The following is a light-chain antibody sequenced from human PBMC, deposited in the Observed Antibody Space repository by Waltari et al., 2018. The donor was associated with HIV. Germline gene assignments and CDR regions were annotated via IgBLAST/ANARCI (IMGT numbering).Light chain of an antibody. Sequence: SYEVTQPRSVAVSPGQTASITCSGHELGDKYPCWYQQKQGQSPLLVIYQDNKRPSGIPERFSASSSGHTATLTISGTLPMDEADYYCQAWGSSTSGVFGRGTRLTVL. V-gene: IGLV3-1*01. J-gene: IGLJ2*01. CDR2: QDN. CDR3: QAWGSSTSGV. CDR1: ELGDKY.